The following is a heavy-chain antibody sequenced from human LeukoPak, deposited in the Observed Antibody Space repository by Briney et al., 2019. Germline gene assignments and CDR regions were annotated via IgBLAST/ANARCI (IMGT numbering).Heavy chain of an antibody. CDR2: FHDSGIT. CDR3: ARGGRSCPYGRFDP. V-gene: IGHV4-59*08. Sequence: SETLSLTCTLSGGSFSTYYWSWLRQPPGKGLEWIGYFHDSGITNYNSSLKSRVSISGDTSKNQFSMKLNSLTAADTAVYYYARGGRSCPYGRFDPWGQGTLVTVSS. CDR1: GGSFSTYY. D-gene: IGHD1-26*01. J-gene: IGHJ5*02.